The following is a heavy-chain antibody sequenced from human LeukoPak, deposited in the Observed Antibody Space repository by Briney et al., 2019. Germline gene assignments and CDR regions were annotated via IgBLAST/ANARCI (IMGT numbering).Heavy chain of an antibody. CDR3: ARQRETYGDYLN. CDR1: GGSISSGDYY. CDR2: IYYSGST. V-gene: IGHV4-30-4*01. Sequence: SQTLSLTCTVPGGSISSGDYYWSWIRQPPGKGLEWIGYIYYSGSTYYNPSLKSRVTISVDTSKNQFSLKLSSVTAADTAVYYCARQRETYGDYLNWGQGTLVTVSS. D-gene: IGHD4-17*01. J-gene: IGHJ4*02.